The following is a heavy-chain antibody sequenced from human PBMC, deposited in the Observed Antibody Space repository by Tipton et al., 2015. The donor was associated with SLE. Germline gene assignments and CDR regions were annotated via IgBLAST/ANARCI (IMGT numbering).Heavy chain of an antibody. Sequence: TLSLTCTVSGGSTNSGDHYWSWIRQPPGKGLEWIGYIYYSGSVYYNPSLKSRVFMSVDSSKNQFSLKLSSVTAADTAVYYCARGYDFWSGYTLAYYYGMDVWGQGTLVTVSS. J-gene: IGHJ6*02. V-gene: IGHV4-30-4*01. D-gene: IGHD3-3*01. CDR2: IYYSGSV. CDR1: GGSTNSGDHY. CDR3: ARGYDFWSGYTLAYYYGMDV.